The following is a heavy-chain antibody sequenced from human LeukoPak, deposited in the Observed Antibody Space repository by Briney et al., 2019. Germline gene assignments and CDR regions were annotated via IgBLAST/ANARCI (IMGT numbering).Heavy chain of an antibody. CDR1: EFIFSKFW. V-gene: IGHV3-7*03. CDR2: IKEDGSET. D-gene: IGHD5-12*01. Sequence: GGSLRLSCAASEFIFSKFWMTWFRQAPGKGLEWVANIKEDGSETHYMDSVKGRFTISRDNAKNSLYLQMNSLRAEDTALYHCAKATFNYYYYGMDVWGQGTTVTVSS. J-gene: IGHJ6*02. CDR3: AKATFNYYYYGMDV.